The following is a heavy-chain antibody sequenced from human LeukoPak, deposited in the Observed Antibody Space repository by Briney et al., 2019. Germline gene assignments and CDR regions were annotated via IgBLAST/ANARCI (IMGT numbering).Heavy chain of an antibody. CDR2: ISAYNGNT. J-gene: IGHJ4*02. Sequence: ASVKVSCKASGYTFTSYGISWVRQAPGQGLEWMGWISAYNGNTNYAQKLQGRVTMTTDTSTSTVYMELSSLRSEDTAVYYCARDPLPPNCSGGSCYRGGFDYWGQGTLVTVSS. V-gene: IGHV1-18*01. CDR1: GYTFTSYG. D-gene: IGHD2-15*01. CDR3: ARDPLPPNCSGGSCYRGGFDY.